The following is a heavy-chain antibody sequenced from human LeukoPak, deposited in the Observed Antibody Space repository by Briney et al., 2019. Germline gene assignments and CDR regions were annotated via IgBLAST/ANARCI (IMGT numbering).Heavy chain of an antibody. Sequence: SETLSLTCAVSADSFSSHYWTWIRQSPGKGLEWIGYISYIGSTNYNPSLKSRVTISIDTSKNQFSLKLRSVTAADTAVYCCARDLVTVTKGFDIWGQGTMVSVSS. CDR3: ARDLVTVTKGFDI. CDR2: ISYIGST. D-gene: IGHD4-17*01. J-gene: IGHJ3*02. V-gene: IGHV4-59*11. CDR1: ADSFSSHY.